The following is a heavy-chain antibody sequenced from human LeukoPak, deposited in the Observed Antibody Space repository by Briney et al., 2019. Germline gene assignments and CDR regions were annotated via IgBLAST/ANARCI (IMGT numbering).Heavy chain of an antibody. CDR1: GGSISSSNW. V-gene: IGHV4-4*02. CDR2: IYHSGST. CDR3: ARPSYSSGWYGASDI. J-gene: IGHJ3*02. Sequence: SETLSLTCAVSGGSISSSNWWSWVRQPPGKGLEWIGEIYHSGSTNYNPSLKSRVTISVDKSKNQFSLKLSSVTAADTAVYYCARPSYSSGWYGASDIWGQGTMVTVSS. D-gene: IGHD6-19*01.